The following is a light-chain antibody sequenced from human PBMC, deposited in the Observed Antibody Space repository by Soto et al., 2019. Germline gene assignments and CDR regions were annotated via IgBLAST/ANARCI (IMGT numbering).Light chain of an antibody. CDR1: QSVGSN. CDR2: GAS. CDR3: QQYNNWPIT. J-gene: IGKJ5*01. Sequence: VLTQSPATLSLSPGERVTLSCMASQSVGSNSAWYQQKPGQAPRLLMYGASNRATGIPARFSASGSGTEFTLTISSLQFEDSAVYYCQQYNNWPITFGQGTRLENK. V-gene: IGKV3-15*01.